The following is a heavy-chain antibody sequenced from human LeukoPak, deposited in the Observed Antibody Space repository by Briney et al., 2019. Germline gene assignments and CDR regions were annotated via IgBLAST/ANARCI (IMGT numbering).Heavy chain of an antibody. D-gene: IGHD3-3*01. CDR3: ARAAGIWSGYPYYYYGMDV. J-gene: IGHJ6*02. CDR2: INHSGST. Sequence: PSETLSLTCAVYGGSFSGYYWSWIRQPPGKGLEWTGEINHSGSTNYNPSLKSRVTISVDTSKNQFSLKLSSVTAADTAVYYCARAAGIWSGYPYYYYGMDVWGQGTTVTVSS. CDR1: GGSFSGYY. V-gene: IGHV4-34*01.